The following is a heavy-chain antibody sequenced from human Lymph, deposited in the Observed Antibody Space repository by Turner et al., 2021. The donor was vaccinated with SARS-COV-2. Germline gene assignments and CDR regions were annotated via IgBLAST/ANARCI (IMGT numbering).Heavy chain of an antibody. J-gene: IGHJ4*02. CDR3: ARREWGGSLGHIDY. CDR2: IYPGDSDT. Sequence: EVQLVQSGAEVKNPGVSLKVSCRPSGYSFTTYWFGWVSQMPGNGLEWMGIIYPGDSDTRYSPSFQGQVTISADKSISTAYLQWSSMKASDTAMYYCARREWGGSLGHIDYWGQGTLVTVSS. V-gene: IGHV5-51*01. D-gene: IGHD3-3*01. CDR1: GYSFTTYW.